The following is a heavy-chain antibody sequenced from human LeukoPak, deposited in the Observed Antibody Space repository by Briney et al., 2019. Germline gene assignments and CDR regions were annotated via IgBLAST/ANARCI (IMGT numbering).Heavy chain of an antibody. V-gene: IGHV4-39*01. CDR3: ASTDTAMGPDAFDI. D-gene: IGHD5-18*01. CDR1: GGSISSSSHY. J-gene: IGHJ3*02. CDR2: IYFSGST. Sequence: PSETLSLTCTVSGGSISSSSHYWGWIRQPPGQGLEWIGSIYFSGSTYYNPSPKSPVTISVDTSKNQFSLKLSSVTAADTAVYYCASTDTAMGPDAFDIWGQGTMVTVSS.